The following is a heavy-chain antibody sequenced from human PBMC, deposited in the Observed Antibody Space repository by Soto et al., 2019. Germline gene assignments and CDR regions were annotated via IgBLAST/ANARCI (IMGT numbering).Heavy chain of an antibody. CDR3: ARGGHILGGYDSASFDC. V-gene: IGHV6-1*01. D-gene: IGHD5-12*01. CDR1: GDSVSTNSAA. J-gene: IGHJ4*02. Sequence: QVQLQQSGPGLVKPSQTLSLTCAISGDSVSTNSAAWNWIRQSPSRGLEWLGRTYYRSKWYSDYAVSVKSRITINPDTSKNQFSLHLNSVTPEDTAVYYCARGGHILGGYDSASFDCWGQGTLVTVSS. CDR2: TYYRSKWYS.